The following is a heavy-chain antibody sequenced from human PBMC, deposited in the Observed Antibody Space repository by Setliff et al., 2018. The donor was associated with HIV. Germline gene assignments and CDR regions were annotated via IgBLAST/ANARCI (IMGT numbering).Heavy chain of an antibody. CDR2: IYYSGST. J-gene: IGHJ4*02. CDR3: ARLPISMVRGVISYFDY. D-gene: IGHD3-10*01. CDR1: GGSISSSSHY. V-gene: IGHV4-39*01. Sequence: PSETLSLTCTVSGGSISSSSHYWGWIRQSPGKGLEWIGSIYYSGSTYYNPSLKSRVTISVDTSKNQFSLRLSSVTAADTAVYYCARLPISMVRGVISYFDYWGQGTLVTVSS.